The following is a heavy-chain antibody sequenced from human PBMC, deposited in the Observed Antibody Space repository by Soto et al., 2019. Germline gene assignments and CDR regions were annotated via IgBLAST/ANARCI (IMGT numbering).Heavy chain of an antibody. J-gene: IGHJ4*02. V-gene: IGHV1-24*01. CDR3: ATGGYSYGPGNFDY. CDR2: FDPEDGET. CDR1: GYTLTELS. D-gene: IGHD5-18*01. Sequence: VSVKVSCKVSGYTLTELSMHWVRQAPGKGLEWMGGFDPEDGETIYAQKFQGRVTMTEDTSTDTAYMELSSLRSEDTAVYYCATGGYSYGPGNFDYWGQGTLVTVSS.